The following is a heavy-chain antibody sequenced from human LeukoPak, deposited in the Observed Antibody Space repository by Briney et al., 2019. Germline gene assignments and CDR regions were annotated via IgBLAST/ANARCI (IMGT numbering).Heavy chain of an antibody. Sequence: SETLSLTCAVYGGSFSGYYWSWIRQPPGKGLEWIGEINHSGSTNYNPSLKSRVTISVDTSKNQFSLKLSSVTAADTAVYYCASLQTRYSSGWYVSPIDYWGQGTLVTVSS. CDR2: INHSGST. J-gene: IGHJ4*02. CDR1: GGSFSGYY. CDR3: ASLQTRYSSGWYVSPIDY. D-gene: IGHD6-19*01. V-gene: IGHV4-34*01.